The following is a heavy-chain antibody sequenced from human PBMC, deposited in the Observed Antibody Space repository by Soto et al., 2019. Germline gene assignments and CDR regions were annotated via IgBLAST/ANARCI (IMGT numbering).Heavy chain of an antibody. CDR2: INHSGST. J-gene: IGHJ4*02. CDR3: ARGMGSGSYYNVAPSSSDY. CDR1: CGCFSGCY. D-gene: IGHD3-10*01. V-gene: IGHV4-34*01. Sequence: FGTLSLTLAFCCGCFSGCYSYWVRPPPGEGGEWIGEINHSGSTNYNPSLKSRVTISVDTSKNQFSLKLSSVTAADTAVYYCARGMGSGSYYNVAPSSSDYWGQGTLVTVSS.